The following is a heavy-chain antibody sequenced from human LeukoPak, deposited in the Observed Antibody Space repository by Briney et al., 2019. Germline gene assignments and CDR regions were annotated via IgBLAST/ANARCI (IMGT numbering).Heavy chain of an antibody. CDR2: IWYDGSTK. J-gene: IGHJ4*02. D-gene: IGHD6-13*01. Sequence: GGSLRLSCAASGFTFSHYGMHWVRQAPGKGLEWVAVIWYDGSTKYYADSVKGRFTISRDNSKKTLYMQMNGLRTKDTAVYYCATEDASGIFEHWGQATLVTVCS. CDR3: ATEDASGIFEH. CDR1: GFTFSHYG. V-gene: IGHV3-33*01.